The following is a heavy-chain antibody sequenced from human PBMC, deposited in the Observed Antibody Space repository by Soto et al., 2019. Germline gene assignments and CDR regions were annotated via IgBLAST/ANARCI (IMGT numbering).Heavy chain of an antibody. Sequence: GASVKVSCKASGYTFTSYDINWVRQATGQGLEWMGWMNPNSGNTGYAQKFQGRVTMTRNTSISTAYMELSSLRSEDTAVYYCARGRLLQWANYYYFMDVWGKGTTVTVSS. CDR1: GYTFTSYD. J-gene: IGHJ6*03. V-gene: IGHV1-8*01. CDR2: MNPNSGNT. D-gene: IGHD4-17*01. CDR3: ARGRLLQWANYYYFMDV.